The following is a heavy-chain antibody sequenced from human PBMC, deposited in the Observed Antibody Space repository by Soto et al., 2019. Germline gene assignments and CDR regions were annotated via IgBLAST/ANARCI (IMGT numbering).Heavy chain of an antibody. V-gene: IGHV4-4*02. CDR1: GGSISSFW. CDR2: IHHSGAT. Sequence: QVQLQESGPGLVKPSGTLSLTCAVSGGSISSFWWSWVRQAPGMGLEWIGEIHHSGATNYNPSLKSXXTXSXXQSKNQFSLNLNSLTAADTAIYYCAKEVAADAFDIWGQGTMVTVSS. D-gene: IGHD6-25*01. J-gene: IGHJ3*02. CDR3: AKEVAADAFDI.